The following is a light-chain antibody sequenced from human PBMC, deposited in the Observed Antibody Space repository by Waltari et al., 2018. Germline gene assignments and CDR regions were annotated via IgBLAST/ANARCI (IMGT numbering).Light chain of an antibody. CDR1: QDISSW. CDR2: AAS. J-gene: IGKJ1*01. CDR3: QQGNSFPPP. Sequence: DIQMTQSPSSVSASVGERVTITCRASQDISSWLAWYQQKPGKAPKLLIYAASALQSGVPSTFSGSGSATDFTLPINSLQSEDFATYYCQQGNSFPPPFGQRTKVEIK. V-gene: IGKV1-12*01.